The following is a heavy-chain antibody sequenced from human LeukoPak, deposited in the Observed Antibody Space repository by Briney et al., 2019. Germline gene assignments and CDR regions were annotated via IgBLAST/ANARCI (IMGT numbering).Heavy chain of an antibody. J-gene: IGHJ6*03. Sequence: SETLSLTCTVSGGSVNNYYWTWIRQPPGKELEWIGYIYYSGSTNYNPSLKSRVTISVDTSKNQFSLKLSSVTAADTAVYYCARVRDIGYCSSTSCYPNYYMDVWGKGTTVTVSS. CDR1: GGSVNNYY. V-gene: IGHV4-59*02. D-gene: IGHD2-2*01. CDR2: IYYSGST. CDR3: ARVRDIGYCSSTSCYPNYYMDV.